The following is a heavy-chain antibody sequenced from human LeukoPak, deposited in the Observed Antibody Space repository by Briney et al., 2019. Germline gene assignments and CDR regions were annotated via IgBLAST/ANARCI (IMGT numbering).Heavy chain of an antibody. CDR1: GGSVSSNSAA. J-gene: IGHJ6*03. Sequence: SQTLSLTCAISGGSVSSNSAAWNWIRQSPSRGLEWMGRTYYRSKWYNDYAVSVKRRITINPDTSKNQFSLQLNSVTPEDTAVYYCARELGTAYYGSGNYHYNALYYYLGVWGKGTTVTISS. CDR2: TYYRSKWYN. V-gene: IGHV6-1*01. D-gene: IGHD3-10*01. CDR3: ARELGTAYYGSGNYHYNALYYYLGV.